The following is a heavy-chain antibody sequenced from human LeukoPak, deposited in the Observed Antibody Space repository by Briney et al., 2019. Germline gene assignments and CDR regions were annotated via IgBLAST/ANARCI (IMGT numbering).Heavy chain of an antibody. CDR1: GFTFSSYS. CDR2: ISSSSSYI. D-gene: IGHD3-3*01. J-gene: IGHJ6*03. V-gene: IGHV3-21*01. CDR3: ARDAPIFGVVIYYYYMDV. Sequence: GGSLRLSCAASGFTFSSYSMNWVRQAPGKGLEWVSSISSSSSYIYCADSVKGRFTISRDNAKNSLYLQMNSLRAEDTAVYYCARDAPIFGVVIYYYYMDVWGKGTTVTVSS.